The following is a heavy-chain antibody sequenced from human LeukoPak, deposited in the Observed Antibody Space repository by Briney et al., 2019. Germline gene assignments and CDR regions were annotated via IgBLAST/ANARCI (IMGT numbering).Heavy chain of an antibody. CDR3: ARDWYGSGINWFDP. Sequence: PSETLSLTCAVYGGSFSGYYWSWIRQPPGKGLEWIGEINHSGSTNYNPSLKSRVTISVDASKNQFSLKLSSVTAADTAVYYCARDWYGSGINWFDPWGQGTLVTVSS. V-gene: IGHV4-34*01. D-gene: IGHD3-10*01. J-gene: IGHJ5*02. CDR1: GGSFSGYY. CDR2: INHSGST.